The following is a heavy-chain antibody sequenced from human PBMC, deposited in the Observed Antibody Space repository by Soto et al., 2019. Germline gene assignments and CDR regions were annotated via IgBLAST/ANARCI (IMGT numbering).Heavy chain of an antibody. D-gene: IGHD6-13*01. V-gene: IGHV3-23*01. J-gene: IGHJ1*01. Sequence: PGGSLELGCAASGDRVNISVMGGARHTPGKGLERVSAISGSGVSTYYADSVKGRCTISRDNSKNTLYLQMNSLRAEDTAVYYCAKEHHHTSSRSDLGNSGEGPLVTLSS. CDR1: GDRVNISV. CDR2: ISGSGVST. CDR3: AKEHHHTSSRSDLGN.